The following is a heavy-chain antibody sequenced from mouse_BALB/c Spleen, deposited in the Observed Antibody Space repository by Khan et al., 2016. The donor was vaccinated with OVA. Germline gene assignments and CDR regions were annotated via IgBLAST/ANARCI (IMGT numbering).Heavy chain of an antibody. D-gene: IGHD2-4*01. CDR2: IDPANGNT. J-gene: IGHJ2*01. CDR3: ARSGYDYDFDY. CDR1: GFNIKDTY. V-gene: IGHV14-3*02. Sequence: VQLKASGAELVKPGASVKLSCTASGFNIKDTYMHWVKQRPEQGLEWIGRIDPANGNTKYDPKFQGKATITADTSSNTAYLQLSSLTSEDTAVYYCARSGYDYDFDYWGQGTTLTVSS.